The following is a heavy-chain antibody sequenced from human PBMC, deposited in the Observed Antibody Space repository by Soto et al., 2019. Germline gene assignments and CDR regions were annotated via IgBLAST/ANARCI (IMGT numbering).Heavy chain of an antibody. CDR1: GYSFTSYW. CDR3: ARQHSSSSPDYYYYGMDV. D-gene: IGHD6-6*01. J-gene: IGHJ6*02. V-gene: IGHV5-10-1*01. Sequence: PGESLKISCKGSGYSFTSYWISWVRQMPGKGLEWMGRIDPSDSYTNYSPSFQGHVTISADKSISTAYLQWSSLKASDTAMYYCARQHSSSSPDYYYYGMDVWGQGTTVTVSS. CDR2: IDPSDSYT.